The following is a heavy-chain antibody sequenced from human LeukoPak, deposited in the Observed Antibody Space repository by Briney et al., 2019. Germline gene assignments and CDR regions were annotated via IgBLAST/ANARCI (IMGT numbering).Heavy chain of an antibody. CDR1: GYTFTSYG. Sequence: ASVKVSCKASGYTFTSYGIGWVRQAPGQGLEWMGWISSYIGNPNYAQKLQGRVTMTTDTSTSIVYMELRSLRSDDTAVYYCARDMEAGRYSSGPTDYWGQGTLVTVSS. D-gene: IGHD6-19*01. CDR2: ISSYIGNP. CDR3: ARDMEAGRYSSGPTDY. J-gene: IGHJ4*02. V-gene: IGHV1-18*01.